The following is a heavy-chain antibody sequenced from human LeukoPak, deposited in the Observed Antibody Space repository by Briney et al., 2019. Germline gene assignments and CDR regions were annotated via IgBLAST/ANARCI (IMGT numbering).Heavy chain of an antibody. CDR1: GGSFSGYY. Sequence: SETLSLTCAVYGGSFSGYYWSWIRQPPGKGLEWIGEINHSGSTNYNPSLKSRVTISVDTSKNQFSLKLSSVTAADTAVYYCARGSGSYSPYYYYGMDVWGQGTTVTVS. V-gene: IGHV4-34*01. CDR3: ARGSGSYSPYYYYGMDV. J-gene: IGHJ6*02. CDR2: INHSGST. D-gene: IGHD3-10*01.